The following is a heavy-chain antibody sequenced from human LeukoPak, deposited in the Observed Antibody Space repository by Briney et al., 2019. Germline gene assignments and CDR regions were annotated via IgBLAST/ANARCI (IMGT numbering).Heavy chain of an antibody. CDR3: AREVIGGYSYGSDY. CDR1: GYTFTGYY. J-gene: IGHJ4*02. Sequence: ASVKVSCKASGYTFTGYYMHWVRQAPGQGLEWMGWINPNSGGTNYAQKFQGRVTMTRVTSISTAYMELSRLRSDDTAVYYCAREVIGGYSYGSDYWGQGTLVTVSS. V-gene: IGHV1-2*02. D-gene: IGHD5-18*01. CDR2: INPNSGGT.